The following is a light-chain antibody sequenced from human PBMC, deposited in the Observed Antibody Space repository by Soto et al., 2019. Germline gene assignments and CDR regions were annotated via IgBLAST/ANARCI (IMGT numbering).Light chain of an antibody. V-gene: IGLV1-51*01. CDR3: GVWDGSLRLYV. CDR1: SSNIGSSS. J-gene: IGLJ1*01. Sequence: QSVLTQPPSVSGTPGQTVTISCSGSSSNIGSSSVKWYQQLPGAAPKVVIYDSNKQPSGIPERFSASKSATSATLGISGLQTGDEADYYCGVWDGSLRLYVFGTGTKVTVL. CDR2: DSN.